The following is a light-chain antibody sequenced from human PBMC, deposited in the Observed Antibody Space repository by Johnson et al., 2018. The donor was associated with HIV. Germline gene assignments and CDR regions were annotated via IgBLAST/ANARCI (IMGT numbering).Light chain of an antibody. J-gene: IGLJ1*01. V-gene: IGLV1-51*01. Sequence: QSVLTQPPSVSAAPGQKVTISCFGSDSNIGNNYVSWYQQVPGTAPKLLIYDNDKRPSGIPDRFSGSKSGTSATLGITGLQTGDEADYYCGKWDSSLGAYVFGTGTKVTVL. CDR2: DND. CDR3: GKWDSSLGAYV. CDR1: DSNIGNNY.